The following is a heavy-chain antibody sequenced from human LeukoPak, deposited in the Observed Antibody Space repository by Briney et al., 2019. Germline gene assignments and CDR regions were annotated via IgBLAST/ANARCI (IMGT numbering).Heavy chain of an antibody. J-gene: IGHJ4*02. V-gene: IGHV1-2*02. CDR1: GYTFPGYY. CDR3: AREHSSSSGKVFDY. D-gene: IGHD6-6*01. CDR2: INPNSGGT. Sequence: AASVKVSCKASGYTFPGYYMHWVRQAPGQGLGWMGWINPNSGGTNYAQKFQGRVTMTRDTSISTAYMELSRLRSDDTAVYYCAREHSSSSGKVFDYWGQGTLVTVSS.